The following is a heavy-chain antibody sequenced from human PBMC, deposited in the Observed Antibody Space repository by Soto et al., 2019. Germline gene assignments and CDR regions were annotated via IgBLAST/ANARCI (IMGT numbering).Heavy chain of an antibody. J-gene: IGHJ6*02. Sequence: PSETLSLTCTVSGGPIRSYCWSWIRQPPGKGLEWIGYIYDSGNTDYNPSLKSRVTIPVDTSKNQFSLKLSSVTTADTAVYYCARGGGKYYYESSGHSNHAMDVSGQATTVTVSS. V-gene: IGHV4-59*01. D-gene: IGHD3-22*01. CDR2: IYDSGNT. CDR3: ARGGGKYYYESSGHSNHAMDV. CDR1: GGPIRSYC.